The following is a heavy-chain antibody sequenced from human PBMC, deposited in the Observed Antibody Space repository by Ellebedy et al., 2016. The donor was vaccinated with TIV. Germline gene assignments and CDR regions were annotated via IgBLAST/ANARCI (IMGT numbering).Heavy chain of an antibody. CDR1: GYSFTTYW. CDR3: ARLGAGTQMRHAFDL. D-gene: IGHD1-1*01. CDR2: IYPGGSDI. J-gene: IGHJ3*01. Sequence: GESLKISCKGSGYSFTTYWIGWVRQMPGKGLEWMGVIYPGGSDIKYGPSFQGKVTISADKSISTAYLEWSSLKASDTAIYYCARLGAGTQMRHAFDLWGQGTLVTVSS. V-gene: IGHV5-51*01.